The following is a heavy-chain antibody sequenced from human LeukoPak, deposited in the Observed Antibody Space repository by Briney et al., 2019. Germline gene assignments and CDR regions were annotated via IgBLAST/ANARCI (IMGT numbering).Heavy chain of an antibody. Sequence: GGSLRLSCAASGFTFTDAWMNWVRQAAGKGLEWVSFISSSGSAIHYADSVRGRFTISRDNAKNSLFMQMSRLRAEDTAVYYCAREKLSFFDSSGYFDHWGQGTLVTVSS. CDR1: GFTFTDAW. CDR2: ISSSGSAI. J-gene: IGHJ4*02. CDR3: AREKLSFFDSSGYFDH. V-gene: IGHV3-11*04. D-gene: IGHD3-22*01.